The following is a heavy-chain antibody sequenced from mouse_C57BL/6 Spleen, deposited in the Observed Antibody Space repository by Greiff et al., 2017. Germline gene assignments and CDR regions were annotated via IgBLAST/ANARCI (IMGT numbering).Heavy chain of an antibody. V-gene: IGHV1-82*01. J-gene: IGHJ4*01. CDR2: IYPGDGDT. CDR3: ARKGGNYPTSYAMDD. CDR1: GYAFSSSW. Sequence: VQLQQSGPELVKPGASVKISRKASGYAFSSSWMNWVKQRPGKGLEWIGRIYPGDGDTNYNGKFKGKATLTADKSSSTAYMQLSSLTSEDSAVYFCARKGGNYPTSYAMDDWGQGTSVSVSS. D-gene: IGHD2-1*01.